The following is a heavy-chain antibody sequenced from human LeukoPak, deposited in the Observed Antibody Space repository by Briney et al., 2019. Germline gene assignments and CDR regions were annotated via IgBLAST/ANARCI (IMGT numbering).Heavy chain of an antibody. Sequence: GGSPRLSCAASGFSFSTYWMAWVRQAPGKGLEWVGNIHKDGRVMFYAASVKGRFTISRDNAKNSLYLDMNSLRDEDTAIYYCASSHDSSGNDWGQGTLVTVTS. J-gene: IGHJ4*02. V-gene: IGHV3-7*03. D-gene: IGHD3-22*01. CDR3: ASSHDSSGND. CDR2: IHKDGRVM. CDR1: GFSFSTYW.